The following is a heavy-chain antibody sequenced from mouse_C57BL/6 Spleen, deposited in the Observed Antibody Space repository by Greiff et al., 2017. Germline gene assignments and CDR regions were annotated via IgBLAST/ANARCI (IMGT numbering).Heavy chain of an antibody. CDR3: AGKGLNQRYIDV. Sequence: QVQLQQSGAELVKPGASVKISCKASGYAFSSYWMNWVKQRPGKGLEWIGQIYPGDGDTNYNGKFKGKATLTADKSSSTAYMQLSSLTSEDSAVYFCAGKGLNQRYIDVWGTGTTVTVSS. V-gene: IGHV1-80*01. D-gene: IGHD3-3*01. J-gene: IGHJ1*03. CDR1: GYAFSSYW. CDR2: IYPGDGDT.